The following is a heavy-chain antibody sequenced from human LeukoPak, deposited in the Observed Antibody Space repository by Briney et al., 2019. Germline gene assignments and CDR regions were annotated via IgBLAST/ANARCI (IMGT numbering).Heavy chain of an antibody. CDR1: GFTFSSYA. J-gene: IGHJ4*02. CDR3: ARDLGYCSSTSCYEDYFDY. Sequence: GRSLRLSCAASGFTFSSYAMHWVRQAPGKGLEWVAVISYDGSNKYYADSVKGRFTISRDNSKNTLYLQMNSLRAEDTAVYYCARDLGYCSSTSCYEDYFDYWGQGTLVTVSS. V-gene: IGHV3-30*04. CDR2: ISYDGSNK. D-gene: IGHD2-2*01.